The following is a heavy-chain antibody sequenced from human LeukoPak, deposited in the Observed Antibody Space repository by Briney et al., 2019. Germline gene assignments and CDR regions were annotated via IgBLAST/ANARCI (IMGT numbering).Heavy chain of an antibody. CDR3: ARDTRHRYCSSTSCYRGWLDP. CDR2: ISVNNADT. D-gene: IGHD2-2*01. V-gene: IGHV1-18*01. CDR1: GYSFTNYG. J-gene: IGHJ5*02. Sequence: ASVKVSCKASGYSFTNYGISWVRQAPGQGLQWMGWISVNNADTNYAQNFQGRVTLTTDTSTGTAYMELRSLRSDDTAVYYCARDTRHRYCSSTSCYRGWLDPWGQGTLVTVSS.